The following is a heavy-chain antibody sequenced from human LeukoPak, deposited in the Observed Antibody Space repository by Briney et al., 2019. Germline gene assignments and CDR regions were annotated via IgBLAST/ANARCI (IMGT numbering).Heavy chain of an antibody. J-gene: IGHJ4*02. D-gene: IGHD6-13*01. V-gene: IGHV4-34*01. CDR3: ARQNPAVGGQGLDY. CDR2: INHSGST. Sequence: SETLSLTCAVYGGSFSGYYWSWIRQPPGKGLEWIGEINHSGSTNYNPSLKSRVTISVDTSKNQFSLKLSSVTAADTAVYYCARQNPAVGGQGLDYWGQGILVTVFS. CDR1: GGSFSGYY.